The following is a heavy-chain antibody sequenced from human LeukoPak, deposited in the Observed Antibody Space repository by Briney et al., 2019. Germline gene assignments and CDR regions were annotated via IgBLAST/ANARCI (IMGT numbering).Heavy chain of an antibody. D-gene: IGHD2-2*01. CDR1: GSTFTSYA. CDR2: INTNTGNP. Sequence: GASVKVSCKASGSTFTSYAMNWVRQAPGQGLEWMGWINTNTGNPTYAQGFTGRFVFSLDTSVSTAYLQISSLKAEDTAVYYCARSGYCSSTSCYHPEFDYWGQGTLVTVSS. CDR3: ARSGYCSSTSCYHPEFDY. V-gene: IGHV7-4-1*02. J-gene: IGHJ4*02.